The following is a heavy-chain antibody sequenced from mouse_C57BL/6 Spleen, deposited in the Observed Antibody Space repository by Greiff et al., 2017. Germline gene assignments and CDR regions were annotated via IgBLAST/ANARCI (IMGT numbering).Heavy chain of an antibody. CDR2: INLFNGIT. J-gene: IGHJ3*01. V-gene: IGHV1-16*01. Sequence: VQLKQSGPKVVNAGASVKLSCKSSGYSFSRYKMECVKQSHVKSLEWIEHINLFNGITNYNGNFKSKATLTVDISSSTAYMERSRLTSEDSEVYYCARGYDYDGAYWGQGTLVTVSA. D-gene: IGHD2-4*01. CDR3: ARGYDYDGAY. CDR1: GYSFSRYK.